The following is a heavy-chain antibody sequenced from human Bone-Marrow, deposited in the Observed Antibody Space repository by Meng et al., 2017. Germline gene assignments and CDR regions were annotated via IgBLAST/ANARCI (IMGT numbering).Heavy chain of an antibody. CDR3: ATRGNPYLNC. V-gene: IGHV1-18*01. J-gene: IGHJ4*02. Sequence: QGQLVQSGAEVKKPGASGKGSCDASGYTLSSDGFSWVRQAPGQGLEWLGWINTYNGKTDYAQKFQGRITMTTDTFTSTGYMELRNLRSDDTAVYYCATRGNPYLNCWGQGTLVTVSS. CDR1: GYTLSSDG. CDR2: INTYNGKT.